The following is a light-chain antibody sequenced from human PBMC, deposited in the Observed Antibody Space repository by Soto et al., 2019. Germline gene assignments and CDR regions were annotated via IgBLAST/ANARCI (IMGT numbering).Light chain of an antibody. Sequence: DIQMTQTPSTLSASVGDRVTITCRASKSISLWLAWYQQKPGAAPKLIIYKASTLETGVPSRFSGSGSGTEFTLTSTNLQPDDFATYYCQQYSDVGTFGQGTQVETK. CDR3: QQYSDVGT. J-gene: IGKJ1*01. CDR1: KSISLW. CDR2: KAS. V-gene: IGKV1-5*03.